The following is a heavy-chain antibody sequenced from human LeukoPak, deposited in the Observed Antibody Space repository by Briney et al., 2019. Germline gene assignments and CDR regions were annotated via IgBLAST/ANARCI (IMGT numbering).Heavy chain of an antibody. V-gene: IGHV3-21*01. Sequence: GGSLRLSCAASGFTFSSTWMNWVRQAPGKGLEWVSSISSSSSYIYYAGSVKGRFTISRDNAKNSLYLQMNSLRAEDTAVYYCARATGNFHWGQGTLVTVSS. CDR1: GFTFSSTW. D-gene: IGHD1-1*01. CDR3: ARATGNFH. J-gene: IGHJ4*02. CDR2: ISSSSSYI.